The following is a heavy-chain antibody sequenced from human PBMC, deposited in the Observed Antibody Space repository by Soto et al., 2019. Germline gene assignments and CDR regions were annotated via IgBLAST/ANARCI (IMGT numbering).Heavy chain of an antibody. J-gene: IGHJ5*02. V-gene: IGHV4-61*01. CDR2: ISHSGTT. Sequence: SETLSLTCTVSGGSVSGGIYYWGWIRQPPGKGLEWIGHISHSGTTKYNPSLKSPVTISLDTAKNQFSLKVTSVTAADTAMYYCARASFYYDSSGYPVGWFDPWGQGTRVTVSS. CDR1: GGSVSGGIYY. D-gene: IGHD3-22*01. CDR3: ARASFYYDSSGYPVGWFDP.